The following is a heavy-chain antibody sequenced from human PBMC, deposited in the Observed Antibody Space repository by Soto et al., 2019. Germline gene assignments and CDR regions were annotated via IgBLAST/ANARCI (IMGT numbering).Heavy chain of an antibody. CDR1: GITFSSYA. V-gene: IGHV3-23*01. D-gene: IGHD4-4*01. CDR3: AKSYSNYFNYYYMDV. CDR2: ISGSSGST. J-gene: IGHJ6*03. Sequence: EVQLLESGGGLVQPGGSLRLSCAASGITFSSYAMSWVRQAPGRGLQWVSAISGSSGSTYYVDSVKGRFTISRDNSKNTLYLQMTSLRAEDTAIYYFAKSYSNYFNYYYMDVWGKGTTVIVSS.